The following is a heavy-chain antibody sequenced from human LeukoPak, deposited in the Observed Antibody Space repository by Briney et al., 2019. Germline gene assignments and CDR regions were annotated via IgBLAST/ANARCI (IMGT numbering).Heavy chain of an antibody. CDR3: AKDLRYYGSGSPPNY. D-gene: IGHD3-10*01. CDR2: ISNSGGST. CDR1: GFAFSSYA. Sequence: GGSLRLSCAASGFAFSSYAMSWVRQAPGKGLEWVSTISNSGGSTHYADSVKGRFTISRDNSKNTLYLQMNSLRAEDTAVYYCAKDLRYYGSGSPPNYWGQGTLVTVSS. J-gene: IGHJ4*02. V-gene: IGHV3-23*01.